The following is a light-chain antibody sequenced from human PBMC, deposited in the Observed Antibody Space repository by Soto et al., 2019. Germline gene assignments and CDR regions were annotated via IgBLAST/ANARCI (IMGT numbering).Light chain of an antibody. J-gene: IGLJ1*01. Sequence: QSSLTQPASVSGAPGLSITISCTGTSSDVGGYNYVSWYQQHPGKAPKLMIYEVSNRPSGVSNRFSGSKSGNTASLTISGLKAADEADYYCSSYTSSSNPVFGTGTKVTVL. CDR3: SSYTSSSNPV. CDR2: EVS. CDR1: SSDVGGYNY. V-gene: IGLV2-14*01.